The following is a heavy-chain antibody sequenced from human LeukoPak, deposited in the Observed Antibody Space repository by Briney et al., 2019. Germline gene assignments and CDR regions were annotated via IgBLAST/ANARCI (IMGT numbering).Heavy chain of an antibody. D-gene: IGHD1-1*01. J-gene: IGHJ4*02. CDR2: TNADGSST. V-gene: IGHV3-74*01. CDR3: ARGGLEPVDY. Sequence: QPGGSLRLSCAASGFTFSTYWMHWVRQAPGKGLVWVSRTNADGSSTSYADSVKGRFTISRDNAKNTLYLQMNSLRADDTAVYYCARGGLEPVDYWGQGTLVTVSS. CDR1: GFTFSTYW.